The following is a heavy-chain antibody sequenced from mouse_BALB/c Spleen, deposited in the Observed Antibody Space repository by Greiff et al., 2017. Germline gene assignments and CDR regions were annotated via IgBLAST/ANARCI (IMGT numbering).Heavy chain of an antibody. CDR2: INPSTGYT. D-gene: IGHD1-1*01. CDR1: GYTFTSYW. V-gene: IGHV1-7*01. J-gene: IGHJ2*01. CDR3: ARYHYGSSGLDY. Sequence: QVQLQQSGAELAKPGASVKMSCKASGYTFTSYWMHWVKQRPGQGLEWIGYINPSTGYTEYNQKFKDKATLTADKSSSTAYMQLSSLTSEDSAVYYCARYHYGSSGLDYWGQGTTLTVSS.